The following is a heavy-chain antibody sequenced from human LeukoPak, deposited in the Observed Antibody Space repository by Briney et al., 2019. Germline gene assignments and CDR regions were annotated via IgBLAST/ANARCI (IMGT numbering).Heavy chain of an antibody. Sequence: GASVTVSFTASGYTFTGYYMHWVRQAPGQGLEWMGWINPNSGGTNYAQKFQGRVTMTRDTSISTACMELSRLRSDDTAVYYCASSPGTMIVALDYWGQGTLVTVSS. CDR2: INPNSGGT. D-gene: IGHD3-22*01. CDR1: GYTFTGYY. J-gene: IGHJ4*02. V-gene: IGHV1-2*02. CDR3: ASSPGTMIVALDY.